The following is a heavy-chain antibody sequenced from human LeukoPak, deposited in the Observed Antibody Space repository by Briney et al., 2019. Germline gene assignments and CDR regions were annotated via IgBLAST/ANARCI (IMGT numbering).Heavy chain of an antibody. Sequence: GFLKLFCGASGFNDSSNQLGWGRPGPGEGLGWVSVIYSGGSTYYADSVKGRFTISRDNSKNTLYLQMNSLRAEDTAVYYCARDPLAAAGVPDWGQGTLVTVSS. D-gene: IGHD6-13*01. CDR2: IYSGGST. J-gene: IGHJ4*02. CDR3: ARDPLAAAGVPD. CDR1: GFNDSSNQ. V-gene: IGHV3-66*01.